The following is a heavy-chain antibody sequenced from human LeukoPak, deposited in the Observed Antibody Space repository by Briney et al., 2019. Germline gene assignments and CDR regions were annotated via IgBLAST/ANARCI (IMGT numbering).Heavy chain of an antibody. V-gene: IGHV3-7*03. Sequence: PGGSLRLSCVASEFTFSSHAMNWVRQAPGKGLEWVASINHNGNVNYYVDSVKGRFTISRDNAKNSLYLQMSNLRAEDTAVYYCAKDHGIAVAEYAFDIWGQGTMVTVSS. J-gene: IGHJ3*02. CDR2: INHNGNVN. CDR3: AKDHGIAVAEYAFDI. D-gene: IGHD6-19*01. CDR1: EFTFSSHA.